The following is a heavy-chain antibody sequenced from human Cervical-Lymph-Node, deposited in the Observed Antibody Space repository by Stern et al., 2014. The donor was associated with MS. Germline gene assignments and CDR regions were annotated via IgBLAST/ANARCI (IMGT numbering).Heavy chain of an antibody. CDR2: INTNTGNP. D-gene: IGHD4-17*01. J-gene: IGHJ4*02. CDR1: GYSFTHFA. V-gene: IGHV7-4-1*02. CDR3: ARDPHDYGDRFDY. Sequence: VQLVESGSELKKPGASVKVSCKASGYSFTHFALNWVRHAPGQGLQWMGWINTNTGNPSYAHAFTGRFVFSLDASVSTAYLQISSLKAEDTAVYYCARDPHDYGDRFDYWGQGTLVTVSS.